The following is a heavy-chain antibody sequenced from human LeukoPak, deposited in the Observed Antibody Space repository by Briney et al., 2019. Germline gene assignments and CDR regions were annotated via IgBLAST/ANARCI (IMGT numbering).Heavy chain of an antibody. Sequence: SETLSLTCTVSGGSISGTTFYWGWIRQPPGKGLEWIGSMFSGGSTFYNPSLKSRVTISVDTTNNHFSLNLRSVTAADTAVYYCARVRYSDSSVLTRKRSYYFDYWGQGTLVTVSS. V-gene: IGHV4-39*02. CDR2: MFSGGST. CDR3: ARVRYSDSSVLTRKRSYYFDY. D-gene: IGHD3-22*01. CDR1: GGSISGTTFY. J-gene: IGHJ4*02.